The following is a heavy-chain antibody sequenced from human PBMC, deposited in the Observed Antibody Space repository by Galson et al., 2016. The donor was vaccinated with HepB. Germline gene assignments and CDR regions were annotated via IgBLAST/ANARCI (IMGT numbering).Heavy chain of an antibody. V-gene: IGHV3-30-3*01. D-gene: IGHD6-19*01. CDR3: ARDLGSSGWYRGDPFFDY. J-gene: IGHJ4*02. CDR2: ISDDGSHK. CDR1: GFTFSSYD. Sequence: SLRLSCAASGFTFSSYDMHWVRQAPGKGLEWTALISDDGSHKYYADSVKGRFTISRDNSKNTLYLQMNSLRAEDTAVYYCARDLGSSGWYRGDPFFDYWGQGTLVTVSS.